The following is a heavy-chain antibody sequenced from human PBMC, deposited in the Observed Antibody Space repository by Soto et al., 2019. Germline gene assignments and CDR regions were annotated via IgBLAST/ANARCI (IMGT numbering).Heavy chain of an antibody. CDR1: GFTFSSYG. D-gene: IGHD5-18*01. Sequence: GSLRLSCAASGFTFSSYGMHWVRQAPGKGLEWVAVIWYDGSNKYYADSVKGRFTISRDNSKNTLYLQMNSLRAEDTAVCYCARDPGYSYGYYFDYWGQGTLVTVSS. CDR3: ARDPGYSYGYYFDY. V-gene: IGHV3-33*01. CDR2: IWYDGSNK. J-gene: IGHJ4*02.